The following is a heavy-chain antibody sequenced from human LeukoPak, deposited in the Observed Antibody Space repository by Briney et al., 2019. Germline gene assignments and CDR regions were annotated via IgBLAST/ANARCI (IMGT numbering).Heavy chain of an antibody. D-gene: IGHD5-12*01. Sequence: ASVKVSSKASGYTFTVYYIYWVRQAPGQGLEWMGWINPTSGGTKYAQKFQGRVTMTRDTSISTAYMELSRLRSDDTAVYYCAREDIVATIGAMDVWGQGTTVTVSS. CDR2: INPTSGGT. CDR3: AREDIVATIGAMDV. V-gene: IGHV1-2*02. J-gene: IGHJ6*02. CDR1: GYTFTVYY.